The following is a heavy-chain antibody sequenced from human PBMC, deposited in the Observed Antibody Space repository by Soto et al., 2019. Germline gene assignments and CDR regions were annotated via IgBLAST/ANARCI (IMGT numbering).Heavy chain of an antibody. J-gene: IGHJ6*02. CDR3: ATGSSTSNTDYYYGMDV. D-gene: IGHD2-2*01. CDR2: IKQDGSEK. CDR1: EFTCRDLC. Sequence: GRLHRLSCIAAEFTCRDLCGRRIRQAPGKGLEWVANIKQDGSEKYYVDSVKGRFTLSRDNAKNSLYLQMNSLTVEDTAVYYCATGSSTSNTDYYYGMDVWGQGTTVTVSS. V-gene: IGHV3-7*03.